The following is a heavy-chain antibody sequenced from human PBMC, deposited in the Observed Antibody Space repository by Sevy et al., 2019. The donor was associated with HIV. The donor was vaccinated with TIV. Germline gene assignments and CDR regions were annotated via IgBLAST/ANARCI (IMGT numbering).Heavy chain of an antibody. V-gene: IGHV3-30*04. J-gene: IGHJ5*02. Sequence: GGSLRLSCAASGFTFSSYAMHWVRQAPGKGQEWVAVISYDGSNKYYADSVKGRFTISRDNSKNTLYLQMNSLRAEDTAVYYCARDNWFDPWGQGTLVTVSS. CDR3: ARDNWFDP. CDR2: ISYDGSNK. CDR1: GFTFSSYA.